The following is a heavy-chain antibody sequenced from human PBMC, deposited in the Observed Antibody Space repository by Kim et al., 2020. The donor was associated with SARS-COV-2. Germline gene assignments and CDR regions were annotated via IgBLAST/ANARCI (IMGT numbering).Heavy chain of an antibody. V-gene: IGHV1-18*01. Sequence: ASVKVSCKASGYTFTSYGISWVRQAPGQGLEWMGWISAYNGNTNYAQKLQGRVTMTTDTSTSTAYMELRSLRSDDTAVYYCARDGFMTTVTTPYNWFDPWGQGTLVTVSS. J-gene: IGHJ5*02. CDR3: ARDGFMTTVTTPYNWFDP. CDR1: GYTFTSYG. CDR2: ISAYNGNT. D-gene: IGHD4-17*01.